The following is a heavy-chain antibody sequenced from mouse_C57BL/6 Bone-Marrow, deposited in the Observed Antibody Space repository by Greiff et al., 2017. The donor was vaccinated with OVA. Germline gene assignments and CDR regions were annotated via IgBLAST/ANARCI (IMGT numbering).Heavy chain of an antibody. Sequence: VQLQESGAELVRPGASVTLSCKASGYTFTDYEMHWVKQTPVHGLEWIGAIDPETGGTAYNQKFKGKAILTADKSSSTAYMELRSLTSEDSAVYYCTREGELRYFDVWGTGTTVTVSS. CDR3: TREGELRYFDV. V-gene: IGHV1-15*01. CDR2: IDPETGGT. J-gene: IGHJ1*03. CDR1: GYTFTDYE. D-gene: IGHD1-3*01.